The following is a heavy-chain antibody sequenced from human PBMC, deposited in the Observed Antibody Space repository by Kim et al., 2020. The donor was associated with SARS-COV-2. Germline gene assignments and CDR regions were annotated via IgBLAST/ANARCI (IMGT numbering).Heavy chain of an antibody. V-gene: IGHV3-33*01. J-gene: IGHJ4*02. CDR3: ARDPHHCSGGSCYDY. Sequence: GGSLRLSCAASGFTFSSYGMHWVRQAPGKGLEWVAVIWYDGSNKYYADSVKGRFTISRDNSKNTLYLQMNSLRAEDTAVYYCARDPHHCSGGSCYDYWGQGTLITVSS. CDR1: GFTFSSYG. CDR2: IWYDGSNK. D-gene: IGHD2-15*01.